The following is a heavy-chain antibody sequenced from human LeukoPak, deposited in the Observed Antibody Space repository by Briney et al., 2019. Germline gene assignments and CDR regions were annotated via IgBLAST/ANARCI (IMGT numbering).Heavy chain of an antibody. Sequence: SETLSLTCTVPGASISSSYWSWIRQPPGKRLKWIGYIHYRGSTNYNPSLKSLVPISVDTSNNQFSLQLTSVTAADTAVYYCARGYYDNSGYSNPFDIWGQGTMVTVSS. CDR1: GASISSSY. V-gene: IGHV4-59*01. D-gene: IGHD3-22*01. CDR3: ARGYYDNSGYSNPFDI. J-gene: IGHJ3*02. CDR2: IHYRGST.